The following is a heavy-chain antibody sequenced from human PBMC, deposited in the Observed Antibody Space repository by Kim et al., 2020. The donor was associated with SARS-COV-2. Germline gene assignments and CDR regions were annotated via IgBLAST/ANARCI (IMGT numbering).Heavy chain of an antibody. J-gene: IGHJ4*02. CDR2: ISSDGSNK. V-gene: IGHV3-30-3*01. D-gene: IGHD3-10*01. Sequence: GGSLRLSCAASGFIFSSYAIHWVRQAPGKGLEWVAVISSDGSNKYYADSVKGRFTISRDNSKNTLYLQMSSLRTEDTAVYYCARGMLDGELLAPFDYWGQGTLVTVSS. CDR3: ARGMLDGELLAPFDY. CDR1: GFIFSSYA.